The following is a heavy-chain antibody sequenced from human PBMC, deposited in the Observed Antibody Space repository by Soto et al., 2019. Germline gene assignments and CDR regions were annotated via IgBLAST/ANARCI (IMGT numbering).Heavy chain of an antibody. CDR3: ARGDATKIVVTTYYAMDV. Sequence: ASVKVSCKASGGTFSSYTITWVRQAPGQGLEWMGGIIPVFGTANYAQKFQGRVTITADESTSIVYMDVTSLKSEDTAVYYCARGDATKIVVTTYYAMDVWGQGTTVTVSS. J-gene: IGHJ6*02. D-gene: IGHD3-9*01. CDR1: GGTFSSYT. V-gene: IGHV1-69*13. CDR2: IIPVFGTA.